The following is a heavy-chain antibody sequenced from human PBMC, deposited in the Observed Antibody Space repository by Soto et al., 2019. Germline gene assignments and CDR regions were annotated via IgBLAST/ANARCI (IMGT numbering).Heavy chain of an antibody. Sequence: PVGSLRLSCAASGFTFSSYAMHWVRQAPGKGLEWVAVISYDGSNKYYADSVKGRFTISRDNSKNTLYLQMNSLRAEDTAVYYCARPGRHYDFWSGYPYWGQGTLVTVSS. CDR1: GFTFSSYA. D-gene: IGHD3-3*01. CDR2: ISYDGSNK. J-gene: IGHJ4*02. V-gene: IGHV3-30-3*01. CDR3: ARPGRHYDFWSGYPY.